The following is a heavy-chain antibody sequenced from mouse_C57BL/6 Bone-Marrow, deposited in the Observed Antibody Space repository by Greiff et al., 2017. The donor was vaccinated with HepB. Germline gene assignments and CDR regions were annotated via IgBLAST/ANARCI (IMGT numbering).Heavy chain of an antibody. V-gene: IGHV1-64*01. D-gene: IGHD2-3*01. J-gene: IGHJ3*01. CDR3: ARGGDGYYLAWFAY. CDR2: IHPNSGST. CDR1: GYTFTSYW. Sequence: QVQLQQPGAKLVKPGASVKLSCKASGYTFTSYWMHWVKQRPGQGLEWIGMIHPNSGSTNYNEKFKSKATLTVDKSSSTAYMQLSSLTSEDSAVYYCARGGDGYYLAWFAYWGQGTLVTVSA.